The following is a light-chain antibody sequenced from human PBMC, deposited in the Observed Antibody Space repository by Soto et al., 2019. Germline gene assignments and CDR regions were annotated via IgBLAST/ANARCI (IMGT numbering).Light chain of an antibody. V-gene: IGLV2-8*01. Sequence: QSALTQPPSASGSPGQTVTISCTGTSSDVGGYNYVSWYQHHPGTAPKLMMYEGNKRPSGVPDRFSGSKSGNTASLTVSGLMAEDEADYYCASYAGSNKVFGSGTKITVL. CDR1: SSDVGGYNY. J-gene: IGLJ1*01. CDR3: ASYAGSNKV. CDR2: EGN.